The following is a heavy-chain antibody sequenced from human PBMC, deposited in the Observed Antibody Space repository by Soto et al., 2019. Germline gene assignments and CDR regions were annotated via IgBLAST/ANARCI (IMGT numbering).Heavy chain of an antibody. J-gene: IGHJ6*03. CDR2: IKSKTDGGTT. Sequence: EVQVVESGGGLVKPGGSLRLSCAASGFTFSNAWMSWVRQAPGKGLEWVGRIKSKTDGGTTDYAAPVKGRFTISRDDSRNRQYLQMNRQKTEDTAVYYCTTALGGVVPAPYYYYYYMVVWCTGTTVTVSS. D-gene: IGHD2-2*01. V-gene: IGHV3-15*01. CDR3: TTALGGVVPAPYYYYYYMVV. CDR1: GFTFSNAW.